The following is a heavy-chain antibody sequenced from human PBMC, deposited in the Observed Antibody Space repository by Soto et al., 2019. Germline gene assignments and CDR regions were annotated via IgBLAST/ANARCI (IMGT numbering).Heavy chain of an antibody. CDR3: ARVRGAWGSGWYYFDY. Sequence: GASVKVSCKASGYTFTGYYMHWVRQAPGQGLEWMGRINPSGGSTSYAQKFQGRVTMTRDTSTSTVYMELSSLRSEDTAVYYCARVRGAWGSGWYYFDYWGQGTLVTVSS. D-gene: IGHD6-19*01. J-gene: IGHJ4*02. V-gene: IGHV1-46*01. CDR1: GYTFTGYY. CDR2: INPSGGST.